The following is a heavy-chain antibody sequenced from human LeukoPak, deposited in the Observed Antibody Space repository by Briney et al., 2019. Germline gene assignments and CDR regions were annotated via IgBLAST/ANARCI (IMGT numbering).Heavy chain of an antibody. Sequence: GASVKVSCKASGYTFTGYYMHWVRQAPGQGLEWMGWINPNSGGTNYAQKFQGRVTMTRDTSISTAYMELSRLRSDDTAVYYCARLPYCSSTSCYLAQDDYYYYGTDVWGQGTTVTVSS. D-gene: IGHD2-2*01. CDR3: ARLPYCSSTSCYLAQDDYYYYGTDV. CDR1: GYTFTGYY. CDR2: INPNSGGT. J-gene: IGHJ6*02. V-gene: IGHV1-2*02.